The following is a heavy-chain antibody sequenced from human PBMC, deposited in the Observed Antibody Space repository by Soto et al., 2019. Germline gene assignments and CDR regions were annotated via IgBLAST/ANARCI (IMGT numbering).Heavy chain of an antibody. J-gene: IGHJ3*02. CDR2: IKQDGSEK. D-gene: IGHD5-12*01. CDR3: ARSRGRDAFDI. V-gene: IGHV3-7*03. CDR1: GFTFSSYW. Sequence: GGCMRLSCAASGFTFSSYWMSWVCQAPGKGLERVANIKQDGSEKYYVDSVKGRFTISRDNAKNSLYLQMNSLRAADTAVYYCARSRGRDAFDIWGQGTMVTVSS.